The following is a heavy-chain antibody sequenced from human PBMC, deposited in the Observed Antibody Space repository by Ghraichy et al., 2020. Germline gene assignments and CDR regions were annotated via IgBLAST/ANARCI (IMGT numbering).Heavy chain of an antibody. CDR1: GGTFSGYT. Sequence: SVKVSCKAPGGTFSGYTINWVRQAPGQGLEWMGGIIPILGTAKYAQRFQGRLTITADESTAIAYLELSSLRSEDTAFYYCARAYDYGDLHYFDFWGQGTLVTVSS. V-gene: IGHV1-69*13. CDR2: IIPILGTA. J-gene: IGHJ4*02. CDR3: ARAYDYGDLHYFDF. D-gene: IGHD4-17*01.